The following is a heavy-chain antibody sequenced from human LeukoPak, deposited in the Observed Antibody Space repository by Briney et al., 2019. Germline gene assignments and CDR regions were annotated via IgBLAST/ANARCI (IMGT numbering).Heavy chain of an antibody. V-gene: IGHV3-74*01. CDR1: GFTFSSYW. Sequence: GGSLRLSCAASGFTFSSYWMHWVRHAPGKGLAWVSRINSDGSSTSYADSVKGRFTISRDNAKNTLYLQMNSLRAEDTAVYYCASSPDYWGQGTLVTVSS. J-gene: IGHJ4*02. CDR3: ASSPDY. CDR2: INSDGSST.